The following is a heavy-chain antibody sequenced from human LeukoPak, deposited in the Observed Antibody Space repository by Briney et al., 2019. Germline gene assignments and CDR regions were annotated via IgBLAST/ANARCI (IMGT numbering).Heavy chain of an antibody. D-gene: IGHD2-2*01. J-gene: IGHJ5*02. Sequence: GASVKVSCKAFGYTFTYYFIHWVRQAPGQGLEWMGWINPNSGGTNYAQKFQGRVTMTRDTSISTAYMELSRLRSDDTAVYYCARVYCSSTSCYGGVNWFDPWGQGTLVTVSS. CDR3: ARVYCSSTSCYGGVNWFDP. CDR2: INPNSGGT. CDR1: GYTFTYYF. V-gene: IGHV1-2*02.